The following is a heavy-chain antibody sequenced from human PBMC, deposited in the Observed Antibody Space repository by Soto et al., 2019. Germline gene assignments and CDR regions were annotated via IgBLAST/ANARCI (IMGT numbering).Heavy chain of an antibody. J-gene: IGHJ4*02. V-gene: IGHV5-51*01. Sequence: GESLKISCKGSGYSFTSYWIGWVRQMPGKGLEWMGIIYPGDSDTRYSPSFQGQVTISRDNSKNTLYLQMNSLRAEDTAVYYCARESGDYWGQGTLVTVSS. CDR2: IYPGDSDT. CDR3: ARESGDY. CDR1: GYSFTSYW.